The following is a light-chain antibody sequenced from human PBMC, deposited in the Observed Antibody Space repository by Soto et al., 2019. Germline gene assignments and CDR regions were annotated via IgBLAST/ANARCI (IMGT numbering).Light chain of an antibody. J-gene: IGLJ2*01. CDR1: SGHSNYA. V-gene: IGLV4-69*01. CDR3: QTWGSGIVV. CDR2: LNSDGSH. Sequence: QAVVTQSPSASASLGASVKLTCTLSSGHSNYAIAWHQQQSEKGPRYLMKLNSDGSHSKGDGIPDRCSGSSSGAECYLTISSLQSEDEADYYCQTWGSGIVVFGGGTKLTVL.